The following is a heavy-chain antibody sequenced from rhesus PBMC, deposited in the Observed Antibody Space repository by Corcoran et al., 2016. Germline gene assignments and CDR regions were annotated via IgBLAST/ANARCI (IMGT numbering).Heavy chain of an antibody. Sequence: QVQLQESGPGLVKPSETLSLTCAVSGASVNSNSWSWIRQPPGKGREWIGRVFGDGGITSDNPSLTSRISISRDTSKNQFSLKLDSVTAADSAVYYCGRGRVVNDGGLDSWGQGVLVTVSS. J-gene: IGHJ4*01. CDR2: VFGDGGIT. V-gene: IGHV4-147*01. CDR3: GRGRVVNDGGLDS. CDR1: GASVNSNS. D-gene: IGHD3-28*01.